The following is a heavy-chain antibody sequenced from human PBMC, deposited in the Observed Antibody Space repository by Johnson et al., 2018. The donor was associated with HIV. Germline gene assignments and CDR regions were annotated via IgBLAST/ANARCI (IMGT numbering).Heavy chain of an antibody. Sequence: EVQLVESGGGLVQPGGSLRLSCVASGFTFSTYGMTWVRQAPGKGLEWVSAISGTGGTTYHADSVRGRFSISRDKAKDTLYLQMSSLRAEDTAVYYCAKGRGYDYDALDFWGQGTMVTVSS. D-gene: IGHD5-12*01. CDR1: GFTFSTYG. V-gene: IGHV3-23*04. CDR3: AKGRGYDYDALDF. J-gene: IGHJ3*01. CDR2: ISGTGGTT.